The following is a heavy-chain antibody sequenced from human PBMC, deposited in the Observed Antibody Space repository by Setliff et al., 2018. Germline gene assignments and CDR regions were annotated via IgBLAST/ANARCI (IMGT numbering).Heavy chain of an antibody. V-gene: IGHV3-7*01. CDR2: IKQDGSEK. CDR3: AAARITIFGVVTPLDY. D-gene: IGHD3-3*01. Sequence: GGSLRLSCAASGFTFSSYWMSWVRQAPGKGLEWVANIKQDGSEKYYVDSVKGRFTISRDNAKNSLYLQMNSLRAEDTAVYYCAAARITIFGVVTPLDYWGQGTLVTVSS. CDR1: GFTFSSYW. J-gene: IGHJ4*02.